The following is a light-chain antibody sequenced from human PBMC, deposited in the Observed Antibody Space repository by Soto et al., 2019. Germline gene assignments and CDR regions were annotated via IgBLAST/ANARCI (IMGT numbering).Light chain of an antibody. CDR3: QRRSNCTPYT. CDR2: DAP. Sequence: EIVLTQSPATLSLSPGERATLSCRASQSVSSYLAWYQQKSGQAPRLLIYDAPNRTTGIPARFSGSGYGTDFALTISSLEPDDFAVYYCQRRSNCTPYTFGQGTKLESK. J-gene: IGKJ2*01. V-gene: IGKV3-11*01. CDR1: QSVSSY.